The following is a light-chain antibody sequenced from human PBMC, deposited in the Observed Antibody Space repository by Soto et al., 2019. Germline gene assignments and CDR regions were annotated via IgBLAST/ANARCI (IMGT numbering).Light chain of an antibody. V-gene: IGKV3-15*01. J-gene: IGKJ1*01. CDR2: GAS. CDR3: QQYGRT. CDR1: QSLRSD. Sequence: EIVMTQSPATLSVSPGERATLSCRASQSLRSDLAWYQQKPGQAPRLLIYGASTRATDIPARFSGSGSGTESTLTISSLEPEDCAVYYCQQYGRTFGQGTKVDIK.